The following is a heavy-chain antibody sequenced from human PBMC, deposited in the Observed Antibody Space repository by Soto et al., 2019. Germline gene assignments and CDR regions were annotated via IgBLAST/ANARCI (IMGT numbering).Heavy chain of an antibody. CDR3: AKEYTSTSRGSFDY. CDR1: GFTFSKYA. V-gene: IGHV3-23*01. Sequence: AXXSLRLSCAASGFTFSKYAMDWVRQAPGKGLEWVSGITGSSGRTFYADSVKGRFTISRDNSKNTVYLQMNSVRADDTAVYYCAKEYTSTSRGSFDYWGQGALVTVSS. D-gene: IGHD1-26*01. J-gene: IGHJ4*02. CDR2: ITGSSGRT.